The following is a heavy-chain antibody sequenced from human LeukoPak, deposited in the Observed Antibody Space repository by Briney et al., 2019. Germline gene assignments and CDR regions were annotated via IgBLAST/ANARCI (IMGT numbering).Heavy chain of an antibody. V-gene: IGHV3-23*01. CDR3: AKDYHDSTGVFDS. J-gene: IGHJ4*02. CDR1: GFTFSSYA. D-gene: IGHD3-22*01. Sequence: GGSLRLSCAASGFTFSSYAMSWVRQAPGKGLEWVSTISDSGGSTYYADSVKGRFTISRDNSKNTLYLQMNSLRAEDTAVYYCAKDYHDSTGVFDSWGQGTLVTVSS. CDR2: ISDSGGST.